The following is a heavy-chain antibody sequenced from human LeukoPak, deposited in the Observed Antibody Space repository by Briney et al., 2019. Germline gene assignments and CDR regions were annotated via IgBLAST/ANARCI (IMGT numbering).Heavy chain of an antibody. CDR2: ISWNSGSI. Sequence: GGSLRLSCAASGFTFDDYAMHWVRQAPGKGLEWVSGISWNSGSIGYADSVKGRFTISRDNAKNSLYLQTNGLRAEDTALYYCAKDWGTAMDSYYFDYWGQGTLVTVSS. CDR3: AKDWGTAMDSYYFDY. J-gene: IGHJ4*02. D-gene: IGHD5-18*01. CDR1: GFTFDDYA. V-gene: IGHV3-9*01.